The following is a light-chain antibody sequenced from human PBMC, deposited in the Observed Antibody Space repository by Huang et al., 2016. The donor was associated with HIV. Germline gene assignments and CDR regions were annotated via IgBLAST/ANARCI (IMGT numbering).Light chain of an antibody. Sequence: DIVMTQSPLSLSVTPGEPASISCRSSQSLLHRNGYNYLDWYLQKPGQSPQLLIYLGSNRASGVPDRFSGSGSGTDFTLKISRVEAEDVGAYYCMQALQTSITFGQGTRLEI. CDR3: MQALQTSIT. J-gene: IGKJ5*01. CDR1: QSLLHRNGYNY. V-gene: IGKV2-28*01. CDR2: LGS.